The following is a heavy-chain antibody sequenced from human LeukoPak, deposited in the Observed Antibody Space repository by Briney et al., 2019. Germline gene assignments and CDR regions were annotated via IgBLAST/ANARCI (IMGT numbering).Heavy chain of an antibody. V-gene: IGHV4-61*02. D-gene: IGHD2-15*01. J-gene: IGHJ4*02. CDR3: AGSRYCSGGTCYATFDY. CDR1: GGSISSGSYY. Sequence: SETLSLTCTVSGGSISSGSYYWSWIRQPAGKGLEWIGRIYTSGSTNYNPSLKSRVTISVDTSKNQFSLKLSSVTAADTALYYCAGSRYCSGGTCYATFDYWGQGTLVTVSS. CDR2: IYTSGST.